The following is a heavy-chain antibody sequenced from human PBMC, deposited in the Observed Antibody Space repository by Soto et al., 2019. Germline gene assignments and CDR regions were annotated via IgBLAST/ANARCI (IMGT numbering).Heavy chain of an antibody. CDR2: IYWDDDK. CDR3: AHIRGISQSDDAFDI. CDR1: GFSLSTSGVG. V-gene: IGHV2-5*02. Sequence: QITLKESGPTLVKPTQTLTLTCTFSGFSLSTSGVGVGWIRQPPGKALEWLALIYWDDDKRYSPSLKSRLTITKDTYKNQVVLTMTNMDPVDTATYYCAHIRGISQSDDAFDIWGQGTMVTVSS. D-gene: IGHD1-26*01. J-gene: IGHJ3*02.